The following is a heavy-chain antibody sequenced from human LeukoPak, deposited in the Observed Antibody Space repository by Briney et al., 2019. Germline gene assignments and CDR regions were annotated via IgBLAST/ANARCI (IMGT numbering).Heavy chain of an antibody. J-gene: IGHJ4*02. CDR2: INPKSGGT. D-gene: IGHD3-16*01. CDR3: ATQRGSYLWGTDFDY. Sequence: ASVKVSCKASGYTFTGYYMHWVRQAPGQGLEWMGWINPKSGGTNYAQKFQGRVTMTRDTSIRTAYMELTRLRSDDTAVYYCATQRGSYLWGTDFDYWGQGTLVTVSS. V-gene: IGHV1-2*02. CDR1: GYTFTGYY.